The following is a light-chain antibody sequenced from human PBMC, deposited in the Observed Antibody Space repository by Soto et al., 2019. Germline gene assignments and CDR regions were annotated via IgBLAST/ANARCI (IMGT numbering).Light chain of an antibody. J-gene: IGKJ3*01. V-gene: IGKV1-9*01. CDR3: QHLHNYLFT. CDR1: QGISSS. CDR2: AAS. Sequence: DIQLTQSPSFLSASVGDRVTITCRASQGISSSLAWYQQGPGNAPKLLIYAASTLQRGVPSRFSGSGSGTEFTLTISSLQPEDVATYYCQHLHNYLFTFGPGTRVDIK.